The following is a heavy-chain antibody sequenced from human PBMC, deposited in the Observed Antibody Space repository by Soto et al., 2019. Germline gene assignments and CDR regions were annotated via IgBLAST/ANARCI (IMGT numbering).Heavy chain of an antibody. D-gene: IGHD3-22*01. CDR1: GYTFTSYY. J-gene: IGHJ4*02. CDR3: ARHGYYYDSSGSYFDY. V-gene: IGHV1-46*01. Sequence: ASVKVSCKASGYTFTSYYMHWVRQAPGQGLEWMGIINPSGGSTSYAQKFQGRVTMTRDTSTSTVYMELSSLRSEDTAVYYCARHGYYYDSSGSYFDYWGQGTLVTVSS. CDR2: INPSGGST.